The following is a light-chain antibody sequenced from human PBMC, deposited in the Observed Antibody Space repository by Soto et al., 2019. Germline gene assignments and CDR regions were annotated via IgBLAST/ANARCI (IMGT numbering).Light chain of an antibody. CDR2: GAS. V-gene: IGKV3-20*01. CDR3: QQYGGSPIT. CDR1: QSVSSSY. J-gene: IGKJ5*01. Sequence: EIVLTQSPGTLSLSPGERATLSCRASQSVSSSYLAWYQQKPGQAPSLLIYGASRRATGIPDRFSGSGSGTDFTLTISRLEPEDFAVYYCQQYGGSPITFGLGTRLEIK.